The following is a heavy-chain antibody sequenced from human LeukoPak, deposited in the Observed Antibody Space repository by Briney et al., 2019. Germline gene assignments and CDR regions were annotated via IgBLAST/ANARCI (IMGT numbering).Heavy chain of an antibody. V-gene: IGHV4-34*01. J-gene: IGHJ5*02. CDR3: AREGRGLINSWFDP. CDR1: GGSFSGYY. Sequence: PSETLSLTCAVYGGSFSGYYWSWIRQPPGKGLEWIGEINHSGSTNYNPSLKSRVTISVDTSKNQFSLKLSSVTAADTAVYYCAREGRGLINSWFDPWGQGTLVTVSS. CDR2: INHSGST. D-gene: IGHD3-10*01.